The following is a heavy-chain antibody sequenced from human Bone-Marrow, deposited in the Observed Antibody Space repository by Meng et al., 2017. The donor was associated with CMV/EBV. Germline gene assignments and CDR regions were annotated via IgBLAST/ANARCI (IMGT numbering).Heavy chain of an antibody. CDR3: ARDGGEDIVVVPAAITSHYFDY. Sequence: GESLKISCAASGFTFSSYSMNWVRQAPGKGLEWVSSISSSSSYIYYADSVKGRFTISRDNAENSLYLQMNSLRAEDTAVYYCARDGGEDIVVVPAAITSHYFDYWGQGTLVTVSS. J-gene: IGHJ4*02. V-gene: IGHV3-21*01. CDR1: GFTFSSYS. CDR2: ISSSSSYI. D-gene: IGHD2-2*02.